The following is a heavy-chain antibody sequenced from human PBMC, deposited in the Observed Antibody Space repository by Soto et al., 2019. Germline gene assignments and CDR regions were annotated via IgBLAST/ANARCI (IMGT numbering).Heavy chain of an antibody. CDR1: GGTFINYA. CDR3: ARGKPYYGSGSFYMSFDY. J-gene: IGHJ4*02. CDR2: IIPILTTT. Sequence: QVQLVQSGAEVEKPGSSVKVSCKASGGTFINYAFSWVRQAPGQGLEWMGGIIPILTTTNYAQRFQGRVTSTAEESTRTAYMELSKLTSEDTAVYYCARGKPYYGSGSFYMSFDYWGQGTLVTVSS. D-gene: IGHD3-10*01. V-gene: IGHV1-69*01.